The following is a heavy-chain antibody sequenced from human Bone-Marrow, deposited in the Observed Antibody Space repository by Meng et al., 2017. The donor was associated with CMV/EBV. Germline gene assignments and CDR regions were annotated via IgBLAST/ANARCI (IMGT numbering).Heavy chain of an antibody. CDR3: ARLPYASGNFKAVRPVARLVS. CDR2: ISPGDSDT. CDR1: TNTPSNDW. D-gene: IGHD3-10*01. J-gene: IGHJ4*02. V-gene: IGHV5-51*01. Sequence: SLSLSCKDATNTPSNDWTIWVRQMPGKGLDWMGIISPGDSDTRYGPSIQGQVSISTDTSRNTAYLQWNSLKASDTATYFCARLPYASGNFKAVRPVARLVSWGQGTLDTVSS.